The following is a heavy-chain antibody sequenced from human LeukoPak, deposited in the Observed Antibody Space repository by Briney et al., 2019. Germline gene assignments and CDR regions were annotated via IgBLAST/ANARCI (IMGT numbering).Heavy chain of an antibody. CDR1: GYTFTGYY. D-gene: IGHD3-3*01. CDR2: INPNSGGT. CDR3: ARGPRGIFGVVIKYYFDY. J-gene: IGHJ4*02. Sequence: ASVKVSCKASGYTFTGYYMHWVRQAPGQGLEWMGRINPNSGGTNYAQKFQGRVTMTRDTSISTAYMELSRLRSDDTAVYYCARGPRGIFGVVIKYYFDYWGQGTLVTVSS. V-gene: IGHV1-2*06.